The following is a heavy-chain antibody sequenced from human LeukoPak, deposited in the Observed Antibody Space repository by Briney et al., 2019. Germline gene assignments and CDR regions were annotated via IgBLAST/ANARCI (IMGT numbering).Heavy chain of an antibody. Sequence: GGSLRLSCAASGFTFSSYAMHWVRQAPGKGLEWVAVISYDGSNKYYADSVKGRFTISRDNSKNTLYLQMNSLRAEDTAVYYCARTPRQWLVLSPPDYWGQGTLVAVSS. CDR2: ISYDGSNK. CDR1: GFTFSSYA. J-gene: IGHJ4*02. V-gene: IGHV3-30-3*01. D-gene: IGHD6-19*01. CDR3: ARTPRQWLVLSPPDY.